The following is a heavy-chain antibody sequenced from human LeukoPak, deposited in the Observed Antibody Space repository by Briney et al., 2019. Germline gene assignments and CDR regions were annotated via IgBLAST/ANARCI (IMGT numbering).Heavy chain of an antibody. CDR1: GGSISSGDYY. J-gene: IGHJ3*02. Sequence: SETLSLTCTVSGGSISSGDYYWSWIRQPPGKGLEWIGYIYYSGSTYYNPSLKSRVTISVDTSKNQFSLKLSSVTAADTAVYYCAREVPMIVVVSPRGAFDIWGQGTMVTVSS. CDR2: IYYSGST. D-gene: IGHD3-22*01. CDR3: AREVPMIVVVSPRGAFDI. V-gene: IGHV4-30-4*01.